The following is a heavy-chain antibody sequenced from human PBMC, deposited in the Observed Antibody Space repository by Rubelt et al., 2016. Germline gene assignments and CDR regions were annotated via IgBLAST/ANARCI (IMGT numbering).Heavy chain of an antibody. CDR2: ISGSGGST. V-gene: IGHV3-23*04. J-gene: IGHJ4*02. CDR1: GFTFSSYS. D-gene: IGHD1-26*01. CDR3: AKDLGSGSYGGY. Sequence: EVQLVESGGGLVQPGGSLRLSCAASGFTFSSYSMNWVRQAPGKGLEWVSAISGSGGSTYYADSVKGRFTISRDNSKNTLYLQMNSLRAEDTAVYYCAKDLGSGSYGGYWGQGTLVTVSS.